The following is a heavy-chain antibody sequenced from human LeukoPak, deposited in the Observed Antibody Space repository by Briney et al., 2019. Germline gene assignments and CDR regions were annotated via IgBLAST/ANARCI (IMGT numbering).Heavy chain of an antibody. D-gene: IGHD3-3*02. CDR3: ARDGWAHFWSGYYFDY. J-gene: IGHJ4*02. CDR2: ISAYNGNT. V-gene: IGHV1-18*01. CDR1: GYTFTSYG. Sequence: ASVKVSCKASGYTFTSYGISWVRQAPGQGLEWMGWISAYNGNTNYAQKLQGRVTMTTDTSTSTAYMELRSLRSDDTAVYYCARDGWAHFWSGYYFDYWGQGTLVTVSS.